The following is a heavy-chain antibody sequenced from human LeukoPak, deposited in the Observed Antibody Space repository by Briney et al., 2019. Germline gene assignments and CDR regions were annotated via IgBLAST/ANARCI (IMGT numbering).Heavy chain of an antibody. D-gene: IGHD3-22*01. CDR2: IKRETDGGTI. CDR3: TTDRYYDNSELQFQH. V-gene: IGHV3-15*01. CDR1: GFTLNNAW. Sequence: PGGSLRLSCAASGFTLNNAWMSWVRQAPGKGLEWLGRIKRETDGGTIDYAAPVNGRFTISRDDSRNTLYLQMDSLKIEDTAVYYCTTDRYYDNSELQFQHWGQGTLVTVSS. J-gene: IGHJ1*01.